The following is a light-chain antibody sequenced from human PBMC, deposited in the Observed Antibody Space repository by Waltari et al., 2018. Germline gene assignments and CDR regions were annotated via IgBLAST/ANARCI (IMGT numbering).Light chain of an antibody. CDR3: AAWDDSLSGHVV. J-gene: IGLJ2*01. V-gene: IGLV1-47*01. CDR1: SSNIGSNY. CDR2: RNN. Sequence: QSVLPQPPSASGTPGQRVTISCSGSSSNIGSNYVYCYQQLPGTAPKLLIYRNNQRPSGVPDRFSGSKSGTSASLAISGLRSEDEADYYCAAWDDSLSGHVVFGGGTKLTVL.